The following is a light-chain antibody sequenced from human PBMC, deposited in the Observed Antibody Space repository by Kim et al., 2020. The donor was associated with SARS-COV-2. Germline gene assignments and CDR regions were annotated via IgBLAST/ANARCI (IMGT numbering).Light chain of an antibody. V-gene: IGLV3-19*01. J-gene: IGLJ3*02. CDR2: GKN. CDR3: NFRDSSGNRV. Sequence: VALGQTVRITCQGASLRSYYASWYQQKPGQATVLVIYGKNNRPSGIPDRFSGSSSGNTASLTITGAQAEDEADYYCNFRDSSGNRVFGGGTQLTVL. CDR1: SLRSYY.